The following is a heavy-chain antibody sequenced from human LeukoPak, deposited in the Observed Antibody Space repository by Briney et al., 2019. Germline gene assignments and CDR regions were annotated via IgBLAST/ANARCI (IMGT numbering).Heavy chain of an antibody. D-gene: IGHD1-7*01. Sequence: SQTLSLTCTVSGGSISSGSYYWSWIRQPAGKGLEWIGRIYTSGGTNYNPSLKSRVTISVDTSKNQFSLKLSSVTAADTAVYYCARVSNWNWNYFDYWGQGTLVTVSS. CDR1: GGSISSGSYY. J-gene: IGHJ4*02. V-gene: IGHV4-61*02. CDR2: IYTSGGT. CDR3: ARVSNWNWNYFDY.